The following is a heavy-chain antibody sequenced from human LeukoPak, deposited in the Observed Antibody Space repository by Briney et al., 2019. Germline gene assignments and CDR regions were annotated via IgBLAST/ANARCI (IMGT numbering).Heavy chain of an antibody. D-gene: IGHD3-22*01. CDR2: IYYSGST. V-gene: IGHV4-31*03. Sequence: SETLSLTCTVSGGSISSGGYYWSWIRQHPGKGLEWIGYIYYSGSTYYNPFLKSRLTISLDTSKNQFSLKLSSVTAADTAIYYCARWAYDRGGFYYFDSWGQGTLVTVSS. J-gene: IGHJ4*02. CDR3: ARWAYDRGGFYYFDS. CDR1: GGSISSGGYY.